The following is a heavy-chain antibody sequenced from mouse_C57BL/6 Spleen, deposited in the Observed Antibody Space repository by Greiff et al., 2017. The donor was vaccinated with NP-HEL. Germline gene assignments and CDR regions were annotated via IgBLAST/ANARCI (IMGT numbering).Heavy chain of an antibody. J-gene: IGHJ1*03. CDR1: GFTFSDYG. V-gene: IGHV5-17*01. CDR3: ARSCPGSYFDV. CDR2: ISSGSSTI. Sequence: VQLKESGGGLVKPGGSLKLSCAASGFTFSDYGMHWVRQAPEKGLEWVAYISSGSSTIYYADTVKGRFTISRDNAKNTLFLQMTSLRSEDTAMYYCARSCPGSYFDVWGTGTTVTVSS.